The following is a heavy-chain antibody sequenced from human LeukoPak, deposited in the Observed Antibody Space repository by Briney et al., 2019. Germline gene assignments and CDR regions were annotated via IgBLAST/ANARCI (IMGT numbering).Heavy chain of an antibody. CDR2: IWQIGTTR. CDR1: GFTFTSYS. D-gene: IGHD2-2*01. J-gene: IGHJ4*02. CDR3: ARGYCSSTSCTNDY. V-gene: IGHV3-48*01. Sequence: GGSLRLSCAASGFTFTSYSMSWIRQVPGKGLEWLSHIWQIGTTRYYADSVKGRFTISRDNSRNTLYLQMGSLRAEDMAVYYCARGYCSSTSCTNDYWGQGTLVTVSS.